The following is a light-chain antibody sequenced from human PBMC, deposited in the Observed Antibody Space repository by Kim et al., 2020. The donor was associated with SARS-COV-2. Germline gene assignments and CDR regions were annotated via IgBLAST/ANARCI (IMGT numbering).Light chain of an antibody. Sequence: GPKVTISCSGSSSNIGNHYVSWYQQRPGTAPKLLIYDNNQRPSGIPDRFSGSRSGTSATLGITGLQTGDEADYYCGTWDSSLSGVVFGGGTQLTVL. CDR3: GTWDSSLSGVV. J-gene: IGLJ2*01. CDR1: SSNIGNHY. V-gene: IGLV1-51*01. CDR2: DNN.